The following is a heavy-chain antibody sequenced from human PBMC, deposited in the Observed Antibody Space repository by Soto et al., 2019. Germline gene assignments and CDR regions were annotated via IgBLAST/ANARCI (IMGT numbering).Heavy chain of an antibody. D-gene: IGHD2-21*01. CDR2: FYYDGRT. CDR1: GASFSDANYY. J-gene: IGHJ4*02. CDR3: ARRSHIVVAQT. Sequence: KPSETLSLTCIVSGASFSDANYYWVWIRQPPGEGLEWIGSFYYDGRTYYNASLKSRVTISVDTSKNHFSLMLTSVTAADTAVYYCARRSHIVVAQTWGQGTLVTVSS. V-gene: IGHV4-39*02.